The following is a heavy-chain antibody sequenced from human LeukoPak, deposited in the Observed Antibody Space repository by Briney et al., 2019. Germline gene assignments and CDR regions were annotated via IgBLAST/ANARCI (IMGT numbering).Heavy chain of an antibody. CDR2: IYYSGST. CDR1: GGSIGSGDYY. J-gene: IGHJ4*02. CDR3: ASHQGWFPFDY. Sequence: PSETLSLTCTVSGGSIGSGDYYWSWVRQPPGKGLECIGYIYYSGSTYYNPSLKSRVTISIDTPKNQFSLKLSSVTAADTAVYYCASHQGWFPFDYWGQGTLVTVSS. V-gene: IGHV4-30-4*08. D-gene: IGHD2-15*01.